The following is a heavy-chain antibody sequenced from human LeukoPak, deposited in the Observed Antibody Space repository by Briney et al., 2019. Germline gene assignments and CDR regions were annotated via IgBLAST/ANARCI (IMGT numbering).Heavy chain of an antibody. CDR1: GFTFSSYA. Sequence: GGSLRLSCAASGFTFSSYAMSWVRQAPGKGLEWVSAISGSGGSTYYADSVKGRFTISRDNSNNTLYLQMNSLKTEDTAVYYCARGGLAAAVGVVDYWGQGTLLTVSS. CDR2: ISGSGGST. CDR3: ARGGLAAAVGVVDY. D-gene: IGHD6-13*01. J-gene: IGHJ4*02. V-gene: IGHV3-23*01.